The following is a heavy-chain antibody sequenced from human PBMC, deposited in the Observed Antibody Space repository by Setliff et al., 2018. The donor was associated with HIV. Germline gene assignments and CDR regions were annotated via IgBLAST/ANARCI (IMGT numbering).Heavy chain of an antibody. CDR2: INPSSGST. V-gene: IGHV1-46*01. D-gene: IGHD6-6*01. J-gene: IGHJ1*01. CDR1: GYTFTSYY. Sequence: ASVKVSCKASGYTFTSYYMHWVRQAPGQGLEWMGIINPSSGSTTYAQKFQGRVTMTRDTSTSAVYMELSSLRSEDTAVYYCARDPAPSSSASYFQHWGQGTPVTVS. CDR3: ARDPAPSSSASYFQH.